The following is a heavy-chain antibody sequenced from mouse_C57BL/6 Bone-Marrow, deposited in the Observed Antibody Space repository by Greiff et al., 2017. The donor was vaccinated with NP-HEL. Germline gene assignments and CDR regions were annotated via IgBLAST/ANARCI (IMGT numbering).Heavy chain of an antibody. Sequence: QVQLQQPGAELVKPGASVNLSCTASGYTFTSYWMQWVNQRPGQGLEWFVESDPSDSYTNYNQKFKGKATLTVDTSSSTAYMQLSSLTSEDSAGYYCADGNYDYGGQGNTRTVTA. D-gene: IGHD2-1*01. J-gene: IGHJ2*01. CDR1: GYTFTSYW. V-gene: IGHV1-50*01. CDR3: ADGNYDY. CDR2: SDPSDSYT.